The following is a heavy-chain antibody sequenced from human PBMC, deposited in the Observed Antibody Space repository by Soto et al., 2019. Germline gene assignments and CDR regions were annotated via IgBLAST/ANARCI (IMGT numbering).Heavy chain of an antibody. Sequence: GSGPTLVNHKRTLRMTCTFSGFSLSTSGMCVSWIRQPPGKALEWLARIDWDDDKYYRTSLKTRLTISKDISKNQVVLTVTNMDPVDTATYYCARMIAAASYYFDYWGQGTLVTVSS. D-gene: IGHD6-13*01. CDR2: IDWDDDK. V-gene: IGHV2-70*11. CDR3: ARMIAAASYYFDY. J-gene: IGHJ4*02. CDR1: GFSLSTSGMC.